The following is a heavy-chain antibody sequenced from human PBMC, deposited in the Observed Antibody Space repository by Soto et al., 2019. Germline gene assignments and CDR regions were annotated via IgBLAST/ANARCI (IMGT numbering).Heavy chain of an antibody. J-gene: IGHJ4*02. CDR3: ARGPFCGGDCYLPYFDY. CDR1: GDSVSTGSYY. D-gene: IGHD2-21*02. Sequence: QVQLQESGPGLVKPSETLSLTCTVSGDSVSTGSYYWSWIRQPPGKGLEWIGHIYDGGSTNYNPSLARRVTLSVDSSKSQFSLKLTSVTAADTAVYYCARGPFCGGDCYLPYFDYWGQGTLVTVSS. V-gene: IGHV4-61*01. CDR2: IYDGGST.